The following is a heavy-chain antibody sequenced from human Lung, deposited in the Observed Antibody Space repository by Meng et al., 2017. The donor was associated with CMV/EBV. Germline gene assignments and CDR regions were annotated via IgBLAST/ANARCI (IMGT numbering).Heavy chain of an antibody. Sequence: QVLLVQPGAEVKKPGPSLKVSSKASGYNFTNYNINWVRQAPGQGLEWMGWMNPNTGKIGYGQKFQGRITMTRNTAISTAYMELSSLTSEDTAVYFCARGLRRPSSAIDFDYWGQGTLVTVSS. J-gene: IGHJ4*02. CDR2: MNPNTGKI. D-gene: IGHD2-2*01. CDR1: GYNFTNYN. V-gene: IGHV1-8*01. CDR3: ARGLRRPSSAIDFDY.